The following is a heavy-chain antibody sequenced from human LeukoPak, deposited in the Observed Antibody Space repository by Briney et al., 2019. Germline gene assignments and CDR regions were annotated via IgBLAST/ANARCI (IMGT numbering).Heavy chain of an antibody. CDR1: GFTFSKYW. CDR2: INSDGSST. J-gene: IGHJ5*02. Sequence: GGSLRLSCAASGFTFSKYWMHWVRQAPGKGLVWVSYINSDGSSTNYADSVKGRFTISRDNAKNTLYLQMNSLRAEDTALYYCARTGIAARPTVWFDPWGQGTLVTVSS. V-gene: IGHV3-74*01. CDR3: ARTGIAARPTVWFDP. D-gene: IGHD6-6*01.